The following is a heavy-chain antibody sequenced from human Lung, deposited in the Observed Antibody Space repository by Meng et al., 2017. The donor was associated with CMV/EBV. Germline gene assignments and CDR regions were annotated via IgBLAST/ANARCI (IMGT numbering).Heavy chain of an antibody. CDR2: VNPYNGDG. CDR3: VRAVHGLEI. D-gene: IGHD4-17*01. J-gene: IGHJ4*03. V-gene: IGHV1-8*01. Sequence: SVKVSCKASGYTLTTYGINWVRQAPGQGLEWMGWVNPYNGDGGYAQRFQGRVTVTTDTSINTAYLELTSLRSDDTAVYYCVRAVHGLEIWGQGTPVTVSS. CDR1: GYTLTTYG.